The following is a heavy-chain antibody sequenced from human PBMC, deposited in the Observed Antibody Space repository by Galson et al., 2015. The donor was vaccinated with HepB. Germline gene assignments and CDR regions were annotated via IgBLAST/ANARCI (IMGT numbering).Heavy chain of an antibody. CDR2: IRSKAYGGTT. Sequence: SLRLSCAASGFTFGDYAMSWFRQAPGKGLEWVGFIRSKAYGGTTEYAASVKGRFTISRDDSKSIAYLQMNSLKTEDTAVYYCTGDPVAGIELYYYYGMDVWGQGTTVTVSS. V-gene: IGHV3-49*03. J-gene: IGHJ6*02. CDR3: TGDPVAGIELYYYYGMDV. CDR1: GFTFGDYA. D-gene: IGHD6-19*01.